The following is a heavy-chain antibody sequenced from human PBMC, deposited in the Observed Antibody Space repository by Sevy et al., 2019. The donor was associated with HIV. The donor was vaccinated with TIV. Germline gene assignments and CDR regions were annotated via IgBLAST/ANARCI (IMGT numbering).Heavy chain of an antibody. CDR1: GYNFTSQW. V-gene: IGHV5-51*01. CDR2: IYAYDSDT. D-gene: IGHD2-21*01. CDR3: ARLCMASIRLEIAGFDF. J-gene: IGHJ3*01. Sequence: GESLKISCKVSGYNFTSQWIAWVRQMPGEGLEAMGIIYAYDSDTTYSPSFQGQVTISADKSIDTACMEWSELKASDAATNYCARLCMASIRLEIAGFDFWGQGTTVTVSS.